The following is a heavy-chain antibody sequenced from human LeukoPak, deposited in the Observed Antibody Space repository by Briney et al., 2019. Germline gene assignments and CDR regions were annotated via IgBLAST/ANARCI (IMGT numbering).Heavy chain of an antibody. CDR1: GFTFSSYD. CDR2: ISRSGGTT. D-gene: IGHD2-15*01. Sequence: GGSLRLSCAASGFTFSSYDMTWVRQTPGKGLEWVALISRSGGTTYYADSVKGRFTISRDNSKNTLYLQMNSLRAENTAEYYCAKRGGTESFYYYYYMDVWGQGTTVTVSS. V-gene: IGHV3-23*01. J-gene: IGHJ6*03. CDR3: AKRGGTESFYYYYYMDV.